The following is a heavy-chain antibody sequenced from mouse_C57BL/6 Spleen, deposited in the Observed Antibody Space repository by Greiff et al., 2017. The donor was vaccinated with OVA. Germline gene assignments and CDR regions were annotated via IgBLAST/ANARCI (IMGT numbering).Heavy chain of an antibody. V-gene: IGHV1-54*01. D-gene: IGHD1-1*01. J-gene: IGHJ4*01. CDR3: ARGALTTVVAEDYAMDY. CDR1: GYAFTNYL. Sequence: QVQLQQSGAELVRPGTSVKVSCKASGYAFTNYLVEWVKQRPGQGLEWIGVINPGSGGTNYNEKFKGKATLTADKSSSTAYMQLSSLTSEDSAVYFCARGALTTVVAEDYAMDYWGQGTSVTVSS. CDR2: INPGSGGT.